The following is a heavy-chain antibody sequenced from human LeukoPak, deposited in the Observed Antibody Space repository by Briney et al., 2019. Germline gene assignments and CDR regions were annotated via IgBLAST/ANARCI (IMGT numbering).Heavy chain of an antibody. J-gene: IGHJ4*02. CDR1: GGAFSGYY. D-gene: IGHD2-2*01. V-gene: IGHV4-34*01. CDR2: INHSGST. Sequence: SETPSLTCAVYGGAFSGYYWSWIRQPPGKGPEWIWEINHSGSTNYNPSLKSRVTISVDTSKNQFSLKLSSVTAADTAVYYCARGPPEYCSSTSCYGLDYWGQGTLVTVSS. CDR3: ARGPPEYCSSTSCYGLDY.